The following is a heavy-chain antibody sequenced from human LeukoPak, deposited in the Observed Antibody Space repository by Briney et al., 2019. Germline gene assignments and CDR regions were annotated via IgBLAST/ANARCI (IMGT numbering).Heavy chain of an antibody. V-gene: IGHV3-30*04. J-gene: IGHJ4*02. CDR1: GFTFSSYA. CDR2: ISYDGSNK. Sequence: PGRSLRLSCAASGFTFSSYAMHWVRQAPGKGLEWVAVISYDGSNKYYADSVKGRFTISRDNSKNTLYLQMNSLRAEDTAVYFCVRDGDDLNFDYWGQGSLVTVSS. D-gene: IGHD7-27*01. CDR3: VRDGDDLNFDY.